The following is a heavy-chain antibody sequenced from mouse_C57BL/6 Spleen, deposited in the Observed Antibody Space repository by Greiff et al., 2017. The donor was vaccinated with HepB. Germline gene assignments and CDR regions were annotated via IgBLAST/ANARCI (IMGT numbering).Heavy chain of an antibody. V-gene: IGHV3-6*01. CDR3: ARDSSYWYFDV. CDR1: GYSITSGYY. CDR2: ISYDGSN. J-gene: IGHJ1*03. D-gene: IGHD1-1*01. Sequence: EVQVVESGPGLVKPSQSQSLTCSVTGYSITSGYYWNWIRQFPGNKLEWMGYISYDGSNNYNPSLKNRISITRDTSKNQFFLKLNSVTTEDTATYYCARDSSYWYFDVWGTGTTVTVSS.